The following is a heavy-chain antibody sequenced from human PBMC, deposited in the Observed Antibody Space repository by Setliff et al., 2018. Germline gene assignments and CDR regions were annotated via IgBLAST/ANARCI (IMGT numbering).Heavy chain of an antibody. CDR1: GASLSSGTYY. CDR2: IYYRGDT. Sequence: LSLTCTVSGASLSSGTYYWGWIRQPPGKGLEWIGRIYYRGDTYYNASLKGRLTISVDTAQNQFSLRLTPVTAADTAVYYCARTGTYRYFDYWGQGALVTVSS. V-gene: IGHV4-39*01. J-gene: IGHJ4*02. CDR3: ARTGTYRYFDY. D-gene: IGHD1-1*01.